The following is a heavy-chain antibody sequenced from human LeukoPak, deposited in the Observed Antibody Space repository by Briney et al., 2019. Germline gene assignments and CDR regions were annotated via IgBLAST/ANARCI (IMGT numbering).Heavy chain of an antibody. CDR1: GYSFTSYW. CDR2: IYPGASDT. Sequence: RGESLKISCKGSGYSFTSYWIGWVRQMPGKGLEWMGFIYPGASDTRYSPSFQGQVTISADKSISTAYLQWSSLKASDTAMYYCARRYCSGGSCFDSWGQGTLVTVSS. J-gene: IGHJ4*02. D-gene: IGHD2-15*01. V-gene: IGHV5-51*01. CDR3: ARRYCSGGSCFDS.